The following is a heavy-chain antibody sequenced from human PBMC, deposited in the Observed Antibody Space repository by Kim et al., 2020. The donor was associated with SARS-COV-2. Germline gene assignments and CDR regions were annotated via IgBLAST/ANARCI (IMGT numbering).Heavy chain of an antibody. J-gene: IGHJ4*02. V-gene: IGHV4-4*02. Sequence: SETLSLTCAVSGDSINSINWWSWVRQPPGKGLGWIGEIHHSGNTNYNPSLKSRFSISVDNSNNLFSLRLSSVTAADTAVYYCARLRTDSGSYFRFDYWCQGTLVTVPA. CDR3: ARLRTDSGSYFRFDY. CDR1: GDSINSINW. D-gene: IGHD1-26*01. CDR2: IHHSGNT.